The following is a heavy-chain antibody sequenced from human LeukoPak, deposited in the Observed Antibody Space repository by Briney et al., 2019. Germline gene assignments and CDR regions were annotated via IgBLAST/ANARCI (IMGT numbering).Heavy chain of an antibody. CDR3: ASEVRGPNRNWYYYGMDV. V-gene: IGHV3-23*01. J-gene: IGHJ6*02. CDR1: GFTFSSYA. CDR2: ISGSGGST. D-gene: IGHD3-10*01. Sequence: PGGSLRLSCAASGFTFSSYAMSWVRQAPGKGLEWVSAISGSGGSTYYADSVKGRFTISRDNSKNTLYLQMNSLRAEDTAVYYCASEVRGPNRNWYYYGMDVWGQGTTVTVSS.